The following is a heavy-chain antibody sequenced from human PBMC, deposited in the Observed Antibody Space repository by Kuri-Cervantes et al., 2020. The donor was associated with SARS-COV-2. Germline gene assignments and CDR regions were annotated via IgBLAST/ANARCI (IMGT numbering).Heavy chain of an antibody. CDR1: GFTFSGSA. Sequence: LSLTCAASGFTFSGSAMHWVRQASGKGLEWVGRIRSKANSYATAYAASVKGRFTISRDDSKNTAYLQMNSLKTEDTAVYYCALMAGYYYYYYMDVWGKGTTVTVSS. D-gene: IGHD5-24*01. V-gene: IGHV3-73*01. CDR3: ALMAGYYYYYYMDV. CDR2: IRSKANSYAT. J-gene: IGHJ6*03.